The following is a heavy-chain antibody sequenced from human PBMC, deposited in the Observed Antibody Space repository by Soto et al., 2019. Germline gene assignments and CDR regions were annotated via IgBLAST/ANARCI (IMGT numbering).Heavy chain of an antibody. Sequence: EVQLLESGGGLVQPGGSLRLSCGASGFPFSNFAMSWVRQAPGKGLEWVSVITSSGDSTYFADSVKGRFTISRDNSKNTLYLQLNSLRAEDTATYYCTTGPFIAGDSWGQGTLVTVSS. D-gene: IGHD1-1*01. CDR1: GFPFSNFA. V-gene: IGHV3-23*01. CDR3: TTGPFIAGDS. CDR2: ITSSGDST. J-gene: IGHJ4*02.